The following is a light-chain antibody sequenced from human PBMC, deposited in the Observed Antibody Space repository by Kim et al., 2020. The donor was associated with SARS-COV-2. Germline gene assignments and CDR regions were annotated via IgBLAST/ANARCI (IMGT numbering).Light chain of an antibody. V-gene: IGLV1-44*01. Sequence: SISSSARTSNTGSHSTTCSQTLPGTAHKLLIYSDNQRPSGVPARFSGSKYGTSASLAISGLQSDDSADYYCATWDDSLNALVFGGGTKLPVL. J-gene: IGLJ3*02. CDR3: ATWDDSLNALV. CDR1: TSNTGSHS. CDR2: SDN.